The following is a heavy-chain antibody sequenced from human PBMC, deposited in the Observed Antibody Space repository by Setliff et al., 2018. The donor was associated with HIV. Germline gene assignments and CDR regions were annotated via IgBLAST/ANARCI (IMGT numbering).Heavy chain of an antibody. D-gene: IGHD3-10*01. J-gene: IGHJ6*03. CDR1: GYTFISYG. CDR3: AREGLWFGDRGYFMDV. Sequence: ASVKVSCKASGYTFISYGVSWVRQAPGQGLEWMGWIGADNGNTNYAQKFRGRVTMTTDTSTSTVYMELRSLISDDTAVYYCAREGLWFGDRGYFMDVWGKGTAVTVSS. V-gene: IGHV1-18*01. CDR2: IGADNGNT.